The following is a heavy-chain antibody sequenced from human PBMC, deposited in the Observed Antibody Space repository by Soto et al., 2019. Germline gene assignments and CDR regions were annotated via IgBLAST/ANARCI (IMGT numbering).Heavy chain of an antibody. D-gene: IGHD3-22*01. Sequence: GGSLRLSCAASGFTFSSYAMSWVRQAPGKGLEWVSAISGSGGSTYYADSVKGRFTISRDNSKNTLYLQMNSLRAEDTAVYYCAKVDSSYDSSGYYSQDPWGQGTLVTVSS. CDR3: AKVDSSYDSSGYYSQDP. J-gene: IGHJ5*02. V-gene: IGHV3-23*01. CDR1: GFTFSSYA. CDR2: ISGSGGST.